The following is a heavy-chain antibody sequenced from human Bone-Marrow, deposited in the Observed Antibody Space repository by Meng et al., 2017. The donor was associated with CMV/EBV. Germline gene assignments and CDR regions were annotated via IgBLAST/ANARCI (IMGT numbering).Heavy chain of an antibody. J-gene: IGHJ6*02. CDR2: IYSGGST. D-gene: IGHD1-26*01. V-gene: IGHV3-53*01. CDR1: GFTVTSNY. Sequence: ESLKISCASSGFTVTSNYMSWVRQAPGKGLEWVSVIYSGGSTYYADSVKDRFTISRDDSKNTLYLQMNSLRVEDTAEYYCARDAIGGSHGYYGLDIWGQGTTVTVSS. CDR3: ARDAIGGSHGYYGLDI.